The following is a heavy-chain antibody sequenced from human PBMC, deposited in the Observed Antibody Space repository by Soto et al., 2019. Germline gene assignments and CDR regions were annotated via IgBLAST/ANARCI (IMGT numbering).Heavy chain of an antibody. J-gene: IGHJ6*03. CDR1: GFTFSSYA. D-gene: IGHD2-2*01. Sequence: GGSLRLSCAASGFTFSSYAMSWVRQAPGKGLEWVSAISGSGGSTYYADSVKGRFTISRDNSKNTLYLQMNSLRAEDTAVYYCARLYDIVVVPAAPLDYYYMDVWGKGTTVTVSS. V-gene: IGHV3-23*01. CDR2: ISGSGGST. CDR3: ARLYDIVVVPAAPLDYYYMDV.